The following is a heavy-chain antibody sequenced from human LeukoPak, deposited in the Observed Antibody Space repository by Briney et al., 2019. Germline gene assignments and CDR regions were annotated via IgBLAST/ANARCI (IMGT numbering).Heavy chain of an antibody. Sequence: SETLSLTCTVSGGSISSNSYYWGWIRQPPGKGLEWIGSIYFSGSPYHNPSLKSRVTMSVDTSKNQFSLKVSSVTAADTAVYYCARWRTAKTAFDYWGQGTLVTVSS. V-gene: IGHV4-39*01. CDR2: IYFSGSP. J-gene: IGHJ4*02. CDR1: GGSISSNSYY. CDR3: ARWRTAKTAFDY. D-gene: IGHD2-21*02.